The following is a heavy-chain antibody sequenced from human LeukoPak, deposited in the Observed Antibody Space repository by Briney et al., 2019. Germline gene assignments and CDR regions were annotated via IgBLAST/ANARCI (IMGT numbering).Heavy chain of an antibody. CDR2: IYYSGNT. CDR1: GGSISDYY. Sequence: PSETLSLTCTISGGSISDYYWSWIRQPPGKGLEWIGYIYYSGNTNYNPSLQSRVTISVDTSMNQFSLTLYFVTAADTAVYYCARVGRTTSVDYWGQGTLVTVSS. V-gene: IGHV4-59*01. D-gene: IGHD2/OR15-2a*01. CDR3: ARVGRTTSVDY. J-gene: IGHJ4*02.